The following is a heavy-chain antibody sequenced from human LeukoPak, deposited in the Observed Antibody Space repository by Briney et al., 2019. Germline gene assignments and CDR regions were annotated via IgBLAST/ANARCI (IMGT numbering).Heavy chain of an antibody. CDR2: INPNSGGT. J-gene: IGHJ4*02. CDR3: ARVYVGVAAGGGD. CDR1: GNTFSGYY. V-gene: IGHV1-2*02. D-gene: IGHD3-3*01. Sequence: ASVKVSCKASGNTFSGYYIHWVRQAPGQGLEWMGWINPNSGGTNYAQKFQGRVTMTRDTSISTAYMELSRLRSDDTAVYYCARVYVGVAAGGGDWGQGTLVTVSS.